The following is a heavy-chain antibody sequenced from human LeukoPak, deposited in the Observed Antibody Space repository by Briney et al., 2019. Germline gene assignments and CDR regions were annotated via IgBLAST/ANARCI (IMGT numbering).Heavy chain of an antibody. CDR3: ARVVHPYDYESSGLTYDAFDI. V-gene: IGHV7-4-1*02. J-gene: IGHJ3*02. CDR1: GYTFTSYS. D-gene: IGHD3-22*01. CDR2: INTNTGNP. Sequence: ASVKVSCKASGYTFTSYSMNWVRQAPGQGLEWLGWINTNTGNPTYAQGFTGRFVFSLDTSVNTAYLQISSLKAEDTAVYYCARVVHPYDYESSGLTYDAFDIWGRGTMVTVSS.